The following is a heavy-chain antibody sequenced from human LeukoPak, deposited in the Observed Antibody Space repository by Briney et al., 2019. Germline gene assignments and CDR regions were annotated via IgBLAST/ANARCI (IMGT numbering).Heavy chain of an antibody. D-gene: IGHD5-24*01. CDR1: GFXFSSYS. CDR2: ISSSSSYI. V-gene: IGHV3-21*01. J-gene: IGHJ4*02. Sequence: PGGSLRLSCAASGFXFSSYSMNWVRQAPGKGLEWVSSISSSSSYIYYADSVKGRLTISRDNAKNSLYLQMNSLRAEDTAVYYCARLPGEATITTDYWGQGTLVTVSS. CDR3: ARLPGEATITTDY.